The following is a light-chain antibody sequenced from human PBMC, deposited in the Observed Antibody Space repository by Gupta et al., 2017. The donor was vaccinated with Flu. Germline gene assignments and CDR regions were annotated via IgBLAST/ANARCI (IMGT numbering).Light chain of an antibody. J-gene: IGKJ4*01. CDR3: QQYGGSPPIT. CDR1: QSISTSY. Sequence: EIVLTQSPGTLSLSPGERATLSCRASQSISTSYLAWYQQKPGQAPRLLIYGSSSRATGIPDRFSGSGSGTDFTLTISRLEPEDFAVYYCQQYGGSPPITFGGGTKVEIK. V-gene: IGKV3-20*01. CDR2: GSS.